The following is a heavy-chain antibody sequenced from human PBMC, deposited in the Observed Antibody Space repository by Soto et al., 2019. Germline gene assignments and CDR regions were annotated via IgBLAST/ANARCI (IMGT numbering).Heavy chain of an antibody. Sequence: SETLSLTCTVSGGSISSYYWSWIRQPAGKGLAWIGRIYTTGSTNYNPSLRSRVTMSVDTSKNQFSLKLSSVTAADTAVYYCARDKYSSNWYYFDYWGQGTLVTVSS. V-gene: IGHV4-4*07. CDR1: GGSISSYY. CDR2: IYTTGST. CDR3: ARDKYSSNWYYFDY. D-gene: IGHD6-13*01. J-gene: IGHJ4*02.